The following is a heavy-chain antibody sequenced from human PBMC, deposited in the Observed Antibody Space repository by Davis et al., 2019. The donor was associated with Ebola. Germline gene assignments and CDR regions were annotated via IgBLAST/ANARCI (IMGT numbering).Heavy chain of an antibody. CDR1: GGTFSSYA. V-gene: IGHV1-69*05. CDR2: IIPIFGTA. D-gene: IGHD6-19*01. J-gene: IGHJ4*02. Sequence: SVKVSCKASGGTFSSYAISWVRQAPGQGLKWMGGIIPIFGTANYAQKFQGRVTMTTDTSTSTAYMELRSLRSDDTAVYYCARAGYSSGWFTPPHWGQGTLVTVSS. CDR3: ARAGYSSGWFTPPH.